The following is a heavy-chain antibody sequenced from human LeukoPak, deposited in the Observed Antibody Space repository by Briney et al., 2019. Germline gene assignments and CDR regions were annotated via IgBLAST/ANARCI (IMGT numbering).Heavy chain of an antibody. CDR3: ALKDDYGFPP. V-gene: IGHV1-18*01. Sequence: GASVKVSCKASGYTFTSYGISWVRQAPGQGLEWMGWISAYNGNTNYAQKFQGRVTMTRNTSISTAYMELSSLRSEDTAVYYCALKDDYGFPPWGQGTLVTVSS. D-gene: IGHD4-17*01. CDR2: ISAYNGNT. CDR1: GYTFTSYG. J-gene: IGHJ5*02.